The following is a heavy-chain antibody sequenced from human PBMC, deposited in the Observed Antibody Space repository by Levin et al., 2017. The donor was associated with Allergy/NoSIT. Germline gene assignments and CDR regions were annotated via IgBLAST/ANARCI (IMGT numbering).Heavy chain of an antibody. CDR3: AKPPPGSYYDILTGYHDWYFDL. D-gene: IGHD3-9*01. J-gene: IGHJ2*01. V-gene: IGHV3-23*01. CDR1: GFTFSSYA. Sequence: GGSLRLSCAASGFTFSSYAMSWVRQAPGKGLEWVSAISGSGGSTYYADSVKGRFTISRDNSKNTLYLQMNSLRAEDTAVYYCAKPPPGSYYDILTGYHDWYFDLWGRGTLVTVSS. CDR2: ISGSGGST.